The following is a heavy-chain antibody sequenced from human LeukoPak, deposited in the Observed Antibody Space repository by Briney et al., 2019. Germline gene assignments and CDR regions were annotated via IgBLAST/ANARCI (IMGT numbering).Heavy chain of an antibody. CDR2: ISPDGSSA. D-gene: IGHD2/OR15-2a*01. V-gene: IGHV3-74*03. Sequence: GSLRLSCAASGFSFSSYWMHWVRQAPGKGLAWVARISPDGSSALSADSVRGRFTISRDNADNTLYLQLNSLRAEDTAVYYCARVSFCPRCHFDYWGQGTLVTVSS. CDR3: ARVSFCPRCHFDY. CDR1: GFSFSSYW. J-gene: IGHJ4*02.